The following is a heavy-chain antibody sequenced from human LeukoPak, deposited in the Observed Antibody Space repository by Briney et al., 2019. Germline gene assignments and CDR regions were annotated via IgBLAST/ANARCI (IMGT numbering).Heavy chain of an antibody. CDR3: AKGVGCSGGTCYSGHGMDV. Sequence: GGSLRPSCAASGFTFSSYAMSWVRQAPGKGLEWVSALSGSGANTYYADSVKGRFTISRDNSKNTLYLQVNSLRAEDTAVYYCAKGVGCSGGTCYSGHGMDVWGQGTTVTVSS. D-gene: IGHD2-15*01. J-gene: IGHJ6*02. V-gene: IGHV3-23*01. CDR2: LSGSGANT. CDR1: GFTFSSYA.